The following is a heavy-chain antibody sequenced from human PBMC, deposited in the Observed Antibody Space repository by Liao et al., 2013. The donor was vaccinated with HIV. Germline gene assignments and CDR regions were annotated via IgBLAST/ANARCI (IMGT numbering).Heavy chain of an antibody. D-gene: IGHD3-3*01. V-gene: IGHV4-30-2*01. Sequence: QLQLQESGSGLVKPSQTLSLTCAVSGGSISSGGYSWSWIRQPPGKGLEWIGYIYHSGSTSYNPSLKSRVTISLDRSKNQFSLKLSSVTAADTAVYYCARGRTMHYDFWSGSSGDAFDIWGQGTMVTVSS. CDR3: ARGRTMHYDFWSGSSGDAFDI. J-gene: IGHJ3*02. CDR1: GGSISSGGYS. CDR2: IYHSGST.